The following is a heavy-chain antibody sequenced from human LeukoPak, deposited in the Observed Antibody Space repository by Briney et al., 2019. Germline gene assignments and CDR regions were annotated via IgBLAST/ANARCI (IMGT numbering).Heavy chain of an antibody. CDR1: GFTFSNFA. CDR2: ISSDGGST. Sequence: GGSLRLSCAASGFTFSNFAIHWVRQAPGKGLEYIPAISSDGGSTFYANSVKVRFTISRDNSKNTVFLQMGSLTTEDMAVYFCARETATGVTSSWYYDYWGQGTLVTVSS. D-gene: IGHD6-13*01. J-gene: IGHJ4*02. CDR3: ARETATGVTSSWYYDY. V-gene: IGHV3-64*01.